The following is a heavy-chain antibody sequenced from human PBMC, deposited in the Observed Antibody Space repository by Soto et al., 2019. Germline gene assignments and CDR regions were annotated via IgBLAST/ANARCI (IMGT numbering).Heavy chain of an antibody. V-gene: IGHV3-23*01. D-gene: IGHD4-17*01. Sequence: GGSLRLSCAASGFTFSDYAMTWVRQAPGKGLEWVSSISGSRGSAFYADSVMGRFTISRDNSKNTRYLQINSLRPEDTAVYYCAKGDTTVVSPGNFDYWGQGTLVTVSS. CDR3: AKGDTTVVSPGNFDY. CDR1: GFTFSDYA. CDR2: ISGSRGSA. J-gene: IGHJ4*02.